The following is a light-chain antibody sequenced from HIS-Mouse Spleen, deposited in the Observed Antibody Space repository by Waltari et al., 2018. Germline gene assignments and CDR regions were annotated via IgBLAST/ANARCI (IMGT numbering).Light chain of an antibody. CDR2: YVS. V-gene: IGLV2-11*01. J-gene: IGLJ1*01. CDR3: CSYAVSYTGV. CDR1: SSDVGGYNY. Sequence: QSALTQPRSVSGSPGQSVTISCTGTSSDVGGYNYVSWYQQHPGKAPKLMIYYVSKRPSGVPDRCSGSKSGNTASLTISGLQAEDEADYYCCSYAVSYTGVFGTGTKVTVL.